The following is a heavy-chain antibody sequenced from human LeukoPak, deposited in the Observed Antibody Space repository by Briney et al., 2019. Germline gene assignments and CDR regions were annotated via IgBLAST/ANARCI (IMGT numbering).Heavy chain of an antibody. CDR2: ISSSSSTI. Sequence: GGSLRLSCAASGFTFSDYYMSWIRQAPGKGLEWVSYISSSSSTIYYADSVKGRFTISRDNAKNSLYLQMNSLRDEDTAVYYCQSGFGELLGNYFDYWGQGTLVTVSS. CDR1: GFTFSDYY. V-gene: IGHV3-11*04. CDR3: QSGFGELLGNYFDY. J-gene: IGHJ4*02. D-gene: IGHD3-10*01.